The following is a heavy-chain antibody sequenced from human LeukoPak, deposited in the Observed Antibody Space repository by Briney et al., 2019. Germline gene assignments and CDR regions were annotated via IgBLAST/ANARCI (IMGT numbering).Heavy chain of an antibody. D-gene: IGHD1-26*01. CDR3: ARHQEVSGSYGY. J-gene: IGHJ4*02. CDR1: GYTFTSYW. V-gene: IGHV5-51*01. Sequence: GESLKTSCKGSGYTFTSYWIAWVRQMPGKGLEWMGIIYPGDSDTRYSPSFQGQVTISADKSISTAYLQWSSLQASDTAMYYCARHQEVSGSYGYWGQGTLVTVSS. CDR2: IYPGDSDT.